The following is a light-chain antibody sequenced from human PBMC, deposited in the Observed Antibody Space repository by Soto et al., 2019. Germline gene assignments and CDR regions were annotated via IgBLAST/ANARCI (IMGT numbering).Light chain of an antibody. Sequence: DIQMTQSPSSLSASVGDRVTISCRASQNINTYINWYQQRPGKAPKLLIYAASSLQSGVPSRFSGSGSGTDFTLTITSLQPEDIATYSCQQSYATPLTFGGVTKVEIK. CDR1: QNINTY. CDR2: AAS. CDR3: QQSYATPLT. V-gene: IGKV1-39*01. J-gene: IGKJ4*01.